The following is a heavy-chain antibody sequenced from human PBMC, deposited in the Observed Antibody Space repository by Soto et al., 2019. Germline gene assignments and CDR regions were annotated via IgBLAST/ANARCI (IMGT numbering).Heavy chain of an antibody. J-gene: IGHJ5*02. CDR3: ATVDAVVDIWFDP. Sequence: QVLLVQSGAEVKKPGASVRVSCKASGYSFIGHYIHWVRHAPGQGLEWMGWINPNSGSTTYAQRFQGRVTITRDTSISTAYMELSSLTSDDTAVFYCATVDAVVDIWFDPWGQGTLVTVSS. D-gene: IGHD3-22*01. CDR2: INPNSGST. V-gene: IGHV1-2*02. CDR1: GYSFIGHY.